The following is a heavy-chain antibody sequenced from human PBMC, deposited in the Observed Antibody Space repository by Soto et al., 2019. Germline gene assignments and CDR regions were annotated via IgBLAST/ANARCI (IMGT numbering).Heavy chain of an antibody. D-gene: IGHD3-16*02. J-gene: IGHJ4*02. CDR1: AFTFSSYA. CDR3: ARPLGSYRYFDY. CDR2: ISGSGSST. Sequence: EVHLLESGGGLVQPGGSLRLSCAASAFTFSSYAMSWVRQAPGKGLEWVSAISGSGSSTYSADSVKGRFTISRDNYENTLYLQMNSLRADDTAVYYCARPLGSYRYFDYWGQGTLVTVSS. V-gene: IGHV3-23*01.